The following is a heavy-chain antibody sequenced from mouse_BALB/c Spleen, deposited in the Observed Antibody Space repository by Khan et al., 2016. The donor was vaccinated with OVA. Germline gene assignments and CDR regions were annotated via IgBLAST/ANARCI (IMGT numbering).Heavy chain of an antibody. D-gene: IGHD2-4*01. CDR1: GYSFTSYW. V-gene: IGHV1-5*01. Sequence: IQLVQSGTVLARPGASVKMSCKASGYSFTSYWMHWVKQRPGQGLEWIGAIYPGISDTRYNQKFKVKAKLTAVTSANTAYMELSSLTDEDSAVYFCTRSYDSFYFDYWGQGTTLTVSS. CDR3: TRSYDSFYFDY. J-gene: IGHJ2*01. CDR2: IYPGISDT.